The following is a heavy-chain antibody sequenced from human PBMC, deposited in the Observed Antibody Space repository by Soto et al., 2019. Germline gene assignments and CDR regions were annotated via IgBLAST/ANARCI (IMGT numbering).Heavy chain of an antibody. V-gene: IGHV1-46*01. CDR3: ARAPGKVPAAMVSIDY. D-gene: IGHD2-2*01. CDR2: INPSGGST. J-gene: IGHJ4*02. CDR1: GYTFTSYY. Sequence: ASVKVSCKASGYTFTSYYMHWVRQAPGQGLEWMGIINPSGGSTSYAQKFQGRVTMTRDTSTSTVYMELSSLRSEDTAVYYCARAPGKVPAAMVSIDYWGQGTLVTVSS.